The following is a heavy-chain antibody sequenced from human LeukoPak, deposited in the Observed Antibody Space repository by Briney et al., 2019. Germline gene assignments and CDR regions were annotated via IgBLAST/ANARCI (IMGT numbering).Heavy chain of an antibody. CDR2: IYTGGSA. D-gene: IGHD6-13*01. V-gene: IGHV3-53*01. Sequence: RGSLRLSCAASGLTVSSTYMSWVRQAPGQGLEWISVIYTGGSAFYADSVKGRFTISRDNSKNTLYLQMNSLRAEDTAVYYCARSWDSFDYWGQGTLVTVSS. CDR1: GLTVSSTY. CDR3: ARSWDSFDY. J-gene: IGHJ4*02.